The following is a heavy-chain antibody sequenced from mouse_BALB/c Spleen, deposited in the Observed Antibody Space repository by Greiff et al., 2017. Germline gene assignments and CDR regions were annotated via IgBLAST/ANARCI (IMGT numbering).Heavy chain of an antibody. CDR3: ARNHYYGSSYGAY. CDR2: INPYNDGT. D-gene: IGHD1-1*01. Sequence: VQLQQSGPELVKPGASVKMSCKASGYTFTSYVMHWVKQKLGQGLEWIGYINPYNDGTKYNEKFKGKATLTSDKSSSTAYMELRSLTSEDSAVYYCARNHYYGSSYGAYWGQGTLVTVSA. CDR1: GYTFTSYV. V-gene: IGHV1-14*01. J-gene: IGHJ3*01.